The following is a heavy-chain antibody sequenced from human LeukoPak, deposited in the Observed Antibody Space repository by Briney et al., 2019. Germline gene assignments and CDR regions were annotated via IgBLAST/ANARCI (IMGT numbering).Heavy chain of an antibody. V-gene: IGHV3-48*01. D-gene: IGHD3-10*01. CDR2: MSRSGDII. Sequence: GGSLRLSCAASGFTISDYNMNWVRQVPGKGLESDSYMSRSGDIIYYADSVKGRFTISRDNAKNSLYLQMNSLRAEDTAVYYCARDVYYGSGSPRLDYWGQGTLVTVSS. CDR1: GFTISDYN. J-gene: IGHJ4*02. CDR3: ARDVYYGSGSPRLDY.